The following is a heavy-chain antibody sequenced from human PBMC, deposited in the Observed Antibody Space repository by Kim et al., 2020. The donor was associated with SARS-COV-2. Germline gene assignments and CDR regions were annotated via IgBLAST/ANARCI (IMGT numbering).Heavy chain of an antibody. Sequence: GGSLRLSCAASGFTFSSQDMSWVRQAPGKGLEWISFITGSSSKTAYADSVKGRFTISRDNAKNSLYLQMSSLRDDDTGIYYCTRDRVGEKRGAYGGQGTLVTVSS. CDR1: GFTFSSQD. V-gene: IGHV3-48*02. J-gene: IGHJ4*02. CDR3: TRDRVGEKRGAY. CDR2: ITGSSSKT. D-gene: IGHD3-10*01.